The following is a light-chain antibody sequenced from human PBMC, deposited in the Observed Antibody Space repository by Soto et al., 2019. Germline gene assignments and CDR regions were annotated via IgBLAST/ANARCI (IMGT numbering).Light chain of an antibody. CDR3: AAWDDSLGAWV. CDR1: NSNIGRHT. V-gene: IGLV1-44*01. J-gene: IGLJ3*02. Sequence: QSVLTKPPSASATPGQRVTISCSGSNSNIGRHTVNWYQQLPGTAPKLLIYTDNQRPSGVPDRFSDSKSGTSASLAISALQSEDEADYYCAAWDDSLGAWVFGGGTKLTVL. CDR2: TDN.